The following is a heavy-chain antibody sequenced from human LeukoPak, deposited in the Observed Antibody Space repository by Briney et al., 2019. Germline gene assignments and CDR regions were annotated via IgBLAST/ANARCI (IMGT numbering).Heavy chain of an antibody. CDR1: GGSISSSSYY. Sequence: PSETLSLTCTVSGGSISSSSYYWGWIRQPPGKGLEWIGSIYYSGSTYYNPSLKSRVTISVDTSKNQFSLKLSSVTAADTAVYYCARQFEAGVLWFGDVLYFDYWGRGTLVTVSS. CDR2: IYYSGST. V-gene: IGHV4-39*01. J-gene: IGHJ4*02. D-gene: IGHD3-10*01. CDR3: ARQFEAGVLWFGDVLYFDY.